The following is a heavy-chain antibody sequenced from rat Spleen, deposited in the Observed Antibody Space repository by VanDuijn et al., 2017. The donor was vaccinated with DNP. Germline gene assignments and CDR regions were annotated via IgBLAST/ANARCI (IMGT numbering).Heavy chain of an antibody. CDR1: GFSLTSYG. J-gene: IGHJ2*01. D-gene: IGHD1-7*01. CDR2: ISSGGST. Sequence: QVQLKESGPGLVQPSQTLSLTCTVSGFSLTSYGVSWVRQPPGKGLEWIAAISSGGSTYYNSALKSRLSISRDTSKSQVFITMNSLQTEDTAIYFCTSSESYYWGQGVMVTVSS. V-gene: IGHV2S12*01. CDR3: TSSESYY.